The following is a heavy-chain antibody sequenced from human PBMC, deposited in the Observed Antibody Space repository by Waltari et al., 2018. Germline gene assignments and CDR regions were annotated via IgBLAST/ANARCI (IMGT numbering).Heavy chain of an antibody. CDR3: ARQLRFVDWIPRYFDS. CDR1: GDSISGSRNY. CDR2: IYYSGTT. D-gene: IGHD3-3*01. J-gene: IGHJ4*02. Sequence: QMELQESGPRLVKPSETLSLTCNVSGDSISGSRNYWAWLRQPPGKNLQWIGSIYYSGTTYYNPSLKGRFAISVDTSRNQLSLNVNSVTAADTGIYYCARQLRFVDWIPRYFDSWGRGTLATVSS. V-gene: IGHV4-39*01.